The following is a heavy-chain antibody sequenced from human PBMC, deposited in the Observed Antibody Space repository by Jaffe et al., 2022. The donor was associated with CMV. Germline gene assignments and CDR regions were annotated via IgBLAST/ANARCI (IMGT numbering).Heavy chain of an antibody. V-gene: IGHV4-4*07. CDR2: IYTSGST. D-gene: IGHD4-17*01. J-gene: IGHJ5*02. CDR1: GGSISSYY. Sequence: QVQLQESGPGLVKPSETLSLTCTVSGGSISSYYWSWIRQPAGKGLEWIGRIYTSGSTNYNPSLKSRVTMSVDTSKNQFSLKLSSVTAADTAVYYCARDPRPGGTTVTTGWFDPWGQGTLVTVSS. CDR3: ARDPRPGGTTVTTGWFDP.